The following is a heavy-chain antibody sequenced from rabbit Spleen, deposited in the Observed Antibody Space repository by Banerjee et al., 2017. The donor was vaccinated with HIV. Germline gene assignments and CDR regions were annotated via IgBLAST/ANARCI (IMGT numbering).Heavy chain of an antibody. D-gene: IGHD1-1*01. CDR1: GVSFSSSSY. V-gene: IGHV1S40*01. J-gene: IGHJ6*01. Sequence: QSLEEFGGDLVKPGASLTLTCTASGVSFSSSSYMCWVRQAPGKGLEWIACIDTGSSGFTYFATWAKGRFTISKTSSTTVTLQMTRLTAADTATYFCARDTSSSFSSYGMGLWGQGTLVTVS. CDR2: IDTGSSGFT. CDR3: ARDTSSSFSSYGMGL.